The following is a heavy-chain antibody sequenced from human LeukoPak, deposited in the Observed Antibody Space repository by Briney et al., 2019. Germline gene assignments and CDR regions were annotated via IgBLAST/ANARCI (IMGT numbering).Heavy chain of an antibody. CDR1: GGSISGYY. Sequence: SETLSLTCTVSGGSISGYYWSWIRQPPGKGLEWIGYIYYSGSTNYNPSLESRVTISVDTSKNQFSLKLSSVTAADTAVYYCARLPVTNYYYYMDVWGKGTTVTVSS. CDR3: ARLPVTNYYYYMDV. D-gene: IGHD4-17*01. J-gene: IGHJ6*03. CDR2: IYYSGST. V-gene: IGHV4-59*01.